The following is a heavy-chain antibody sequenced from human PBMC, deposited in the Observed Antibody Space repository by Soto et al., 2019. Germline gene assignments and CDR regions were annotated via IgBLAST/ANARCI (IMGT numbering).Heavy chain of an antibody. Sequence: GESLKISCAASGFTFSSYWMSWVRQAPGKGLEWVANIKQDGSEKYYVDSVKGRFTISRDNAKNSLYLQINSLRAEDTAVYYCARAVLLWFGESSRPKNEVYFDYWGQGTLVTVSS. D-gene: IGHD3-10*01. J-gene: IGHJ4*02. CDR1: GFTFSSYW. CDR3: ARAVLLWFGESSRPKNEVYFDY. V-gene: IGHV3-7*04. CDR2: IKQDGSEK.